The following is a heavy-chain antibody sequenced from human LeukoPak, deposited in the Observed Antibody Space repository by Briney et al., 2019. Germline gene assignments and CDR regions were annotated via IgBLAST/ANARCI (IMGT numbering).Heavy chain of an antibody. D-gene: IGHD4-11*01. V-gene: IGHV3-30*18. J-gene: IGHJ4*02. Sequence: GGSLRLSCAASRFTFSSFGMSWVRQAPGKGLEWVAVISYDGSNKYYADSVKGRFTISRDNSKNTLYLQMNSLRAEDTAVYYCAKGHTVTTALVYVYWGQGTLVTVSS. CDR1: RFTFSSFG. CDR2: ISYDGSNK. CDR3: AKGHTVTTALVYVY.